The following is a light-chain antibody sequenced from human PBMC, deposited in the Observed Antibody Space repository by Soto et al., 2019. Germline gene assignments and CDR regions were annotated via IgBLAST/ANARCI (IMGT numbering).Light chain of an antibody. CDR2: AAS. Sequence: DIQMTQAPSSVSASVGDRVTITCRASQVISSCLAWYQQKPGKAPKLLIYAASSLQSGVPSRFSGSRSGPDFTLTIRSLQPEDFATDCCQQANSLPLTFGGGTKVEIK. V-gene: IGKV1D-12*01. CDR1: QVISSC. CDR3: QQANSLPLT. J-gene: IGKJ4*02.